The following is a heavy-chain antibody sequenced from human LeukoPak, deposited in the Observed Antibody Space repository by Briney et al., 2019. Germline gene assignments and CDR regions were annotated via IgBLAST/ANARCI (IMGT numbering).Heavy chain of an antibody. V-gene: IGHV3-20*04. Sequence: PGGSLRLSCAASGFTFDDYGMSWVRQAPGKGLEWVSGINWNGGSTGYADSVKGRFTISRDNAKNSLYLQMNSLRAEDTALYYCARGLICTNGVCLYYFDYWGQGTLVTVSS. CDR2: INWNGGST. D-gene: IGHD2-8*01. CDR3: ARGLICTNGVCLYYFDY. CDR1: GFTFDDYG. J-gene: IGHJ4*02.